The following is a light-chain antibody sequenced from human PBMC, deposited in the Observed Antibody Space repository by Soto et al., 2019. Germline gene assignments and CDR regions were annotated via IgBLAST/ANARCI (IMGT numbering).Light chain of an antibody. Sequence: EIVLTQSPATLSLSPGERATLSCRTSQSVSSYFAWYQQKPGRAPRLLIYDASNRATGIPARFIGSGSGTDFTLTISSLEPEDFAVYYCQQRSNCPITFGQGTRLEIK. V-gene: IGKV3-11*01. CDR1: QSVSSY. J-gene: IGKJ5*01. CDR2: DAS. CDR3: QQRSNCPIT.